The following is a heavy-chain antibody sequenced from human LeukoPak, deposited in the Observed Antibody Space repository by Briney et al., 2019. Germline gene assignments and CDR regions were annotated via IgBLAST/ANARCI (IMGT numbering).Heavy chain of an antibody. CDR3: VRDYYDSRGEAFDI. D-gene: IGHD3-22*01. V-gene: IGHV4-59*11. Sequence: SETLSLTCTVSGDSIGSHYWSWIRQPPGKGLEWIGYIFYVGCTNYNPSLKSRVTISVDTSKNQFSLKLNSVTAADTAVYYCVRDYYDSRGEAFDIWGQGTMVTVSS. CDR1: GDSIGSHY. J-gene: IGHJ3*02. CDR2: IFYVGCT.